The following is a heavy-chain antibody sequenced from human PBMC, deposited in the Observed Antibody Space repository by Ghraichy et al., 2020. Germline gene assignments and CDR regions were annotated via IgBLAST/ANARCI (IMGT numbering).Heavy chain of an antibody. CDR2: IFYTGST. V-gene: IGHV4-59*01. J-gene: IGHJ5*02. Sequence: GSLRLSCTVSGGSIGTFYWSWLRQPPGKGLEWIGHIFYTGSTNYNPSLKSRLTISVDTSRNQFSLNLKSVTAADTAVYYCARSGYCSGGSCYDDFNCFAPCGQGTLVPVAS. D-gene: IGHD2-15*01. CDR3: ARSGYCSGGSCYDDFNCFAP. CDR1: GGSIGTFY.